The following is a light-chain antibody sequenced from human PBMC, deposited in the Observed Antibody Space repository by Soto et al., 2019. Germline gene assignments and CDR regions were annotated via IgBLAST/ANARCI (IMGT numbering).Light chain of an antibody. CDR1: QSVSIN. V-gene: IGKV3-15*01. CDR2: GAS. Sequence: TVLTQSPATLSVSPGERASLSCRASQSVSINLAWYQQKPGQAPRLLIYGASTRATGIPARFSGSGSGTEFTLTINSLQSEDFAVYYCQQYGSSPITFGQGTRLEIK. J-gene: IGKJ5*01. CDR3: QQYGSSPIT.